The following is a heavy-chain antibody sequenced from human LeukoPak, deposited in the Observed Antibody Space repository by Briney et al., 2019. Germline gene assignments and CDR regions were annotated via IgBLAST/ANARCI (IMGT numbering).Heavy chain of an antibody. CDR3: ARAWGAAAGTGYYYMDV. J-gene: IGHJ6*03. CDR2: INHSGST. V-gene: IGHV4-34*01. D-gene: IGHD6-13*01. Sequence: PSETLSLTCAVYGGSFSGYYWSWIRQPPGKGLEWIGEINHSGSTNYNPSLKSRVTISVVTSKNQFSLKLSSVTAADTAVYYCARAWGAAAGTGYYYMDVWGKGTTVTVSS. CDR1: GGSFSGYY.